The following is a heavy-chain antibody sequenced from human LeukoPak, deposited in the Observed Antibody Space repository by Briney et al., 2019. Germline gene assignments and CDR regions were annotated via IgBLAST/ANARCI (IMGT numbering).Heavy chain of an antibody. J-gene: IGHJ6*03. CDR2: IDRSGNT. V-gene: IGHV4-38-2*01. CDR3: ARMDDYFGSGNYYNVINYYYMDV. CDR1: GYSISSCYY. D-gene: IGHD3-10*01. Sequence: SETLSLTCAVSGYSISSCYYWGWIRQSPGKGLEWIGRIDRSGNTYYNPPLKSRVAISVDTPSNQFSLRLTSVTAADTAVYYCARMDDYFGSGNYYNVINYYYMDVWGKGTTVTVS.